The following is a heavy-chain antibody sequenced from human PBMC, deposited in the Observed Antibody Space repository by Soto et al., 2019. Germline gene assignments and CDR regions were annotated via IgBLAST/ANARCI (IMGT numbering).Heavy chain of an antibody. D-gene: IGHD2-15*01. CDR3: ARLGYCSGGSCYSQLSFDY. J-gene: IGHJ4*02. Sequence: PGGSLRLSCAASGFTFSIYAMQWVRHAPGKGLEWVAVISYDGSNKYYADSVKGRFTISRDNSKNTLYLQMNSLRAEDTAVYYCARLGYCSGGSCYSQLSFDYWGQGTLVTV. V-gene: IGHV3-30-3*01. CDR2: ISYDGSNK. CDR1: GFTFSIYA.